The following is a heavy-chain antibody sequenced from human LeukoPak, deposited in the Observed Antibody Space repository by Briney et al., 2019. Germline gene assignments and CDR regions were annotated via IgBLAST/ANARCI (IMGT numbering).Heavy chain of an antibody. V-gene: IGHV3-7*01. D-gene: IGHD6-13*01. CDR2: IKQDGSEK. J-gene: IGHJ2*01. Sequence: GGSLRLSCAASGFTFSSYWMSWVRQAPGKGLEWVANIKQDGSEKYYVDSVKGRFTISRDNAKNSLYLQMNSLRAEDTAVYYCARDLGGSSSWYEFFSKNWYFDLWGRGTLVTVSS. CDR1: GFTFSSYW. CDR3: ARDLGGSSSWYEFFSKNWYFDL.